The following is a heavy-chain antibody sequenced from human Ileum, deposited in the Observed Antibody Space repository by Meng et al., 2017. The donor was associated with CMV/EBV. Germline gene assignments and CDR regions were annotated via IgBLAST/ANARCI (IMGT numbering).Heavy chain of an antibody. D-gene: IGHD3-16*01. CDR2: ISASGCST. V-gene: IGHV3-23*01. Sequence: GESLKISCAASGFTFSSYAMNWVRQAPGRGLEWVSGISASGCSTYYADSVKGRFTISRDNSKNTLYLEMNSLRAEDTAVYYCARGKPSIDAGETFQHWGQGTLVTVSS. CDR3: ARGKPSIDAGETFQH. CDR1: GFTFSSYA. J-gene: IGHJ1*01.